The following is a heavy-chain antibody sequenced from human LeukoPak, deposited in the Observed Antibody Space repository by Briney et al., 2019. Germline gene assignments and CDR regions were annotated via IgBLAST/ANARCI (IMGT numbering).Heavy chain of an antibody. Sequence: SGTLSLTCAVSGGSISSNNWWSWVRQPPGKGLEWIGEIYRSGSTNYNPSLKSRVTMSVDTSKNQFSLKLSSVTAADTAVYYCARDSVGNGGYYFDYWGQGTLVIVSS. CDR1: GGSISSNNW. J-gene: IGHJ4*02. CDR2: IYRSGST. V-gene: IGHV4-4*02. CDR3: ARDSVGNGGYYFDY. D-gene: IGHD1-1*01.